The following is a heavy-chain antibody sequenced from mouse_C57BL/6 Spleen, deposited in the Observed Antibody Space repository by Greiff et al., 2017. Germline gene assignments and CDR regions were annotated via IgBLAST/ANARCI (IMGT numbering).Heavy chain of an antibody. CDR1: GYTFTSYW. Sequence: QVQLKQPGAELVMPGASVKLSCKASGYTFTSYWMHWVKQRPGQGLEWIGEIDPSDSYTNYNQKFKGKSTLTVDKSSSTAYMQLSSLTSEDSAVYYCARSNYGSPLFAYWGQGTLVTVSA. D-gene: IGHD1-1*01. J-gene: IGHJ3*01. V-gene: IGHV1-69*01. CDR2: IDPSDSYT. CDR3: ARSNYGSPLFAY.